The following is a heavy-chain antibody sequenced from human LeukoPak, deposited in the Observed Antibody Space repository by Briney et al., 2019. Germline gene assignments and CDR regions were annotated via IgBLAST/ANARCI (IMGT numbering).Heavy chain of an antibody. D-gene: IGHD6-19*01. J-gene: IGHJ4*02. V-gene: IGHV3-66*01. CDR3: AKVVRWLDPDFDY. CDR2: IYRDGSS. CDR1: GLSVSSNY. Sequence: GGSLRLSCVASGLSVSSNYMSWVRQAPGKGLEWVSVIYRDGSSYYAESVKGRFTISRDNSKNTLYIQMNSLRAEDTAVYYCAKVVRWLDPDFDYWGQGTLVTVSS.